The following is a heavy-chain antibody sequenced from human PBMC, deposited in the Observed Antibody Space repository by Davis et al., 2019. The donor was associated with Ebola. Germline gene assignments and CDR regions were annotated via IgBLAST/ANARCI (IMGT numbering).Heavy chain of an antibody. D-gene: IGHD3-10*01. CDR1: GYLFTSYG. V-gene: IGHV1-2*06. Sequence: ASVKVSCKASGYLFTSYGISWVRQAPGQGLEWMGRINPNNGGTNYAQKFQGRVTMTRDTSISTAYMELSRLTSDDTAVYYCANSITVAAQANFDYWGQGIVVTVSS. CDR2: INPNNGGT. J-gene: IGHJ4*02. CDR3: ANSITVAAQANFDY.